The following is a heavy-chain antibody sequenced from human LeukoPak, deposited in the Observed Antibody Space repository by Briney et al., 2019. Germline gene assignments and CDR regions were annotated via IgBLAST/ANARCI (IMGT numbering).Heavy chain of an antibody. CDR3: APSVRSGGSYYFDY. CDR2: INPSDGST. J-gene: IGHJ4*02. D-gene: IGHD2-15*01. V-gene: IGHV1-46*01. Sequence: ASVTVSCKASGDSFTKYYMHWVRQAPGQGLEWMGLINPSDGSTTYTQKFQGRVTITTDTSTSTVNMELSSLRSEDTAVYYCAPSVRSGGSYYFDYWGEGTLVTVSS. CDR1: GDSFTKYY.